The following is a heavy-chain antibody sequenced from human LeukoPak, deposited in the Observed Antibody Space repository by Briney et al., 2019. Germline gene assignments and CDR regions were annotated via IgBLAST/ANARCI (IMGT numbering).Heavy chain of an antibody. CDR3: AKDKVTIFGVVIPFDY. CDR1: GFTFSSYG. Sequence: PGGSLRLSCAASGFTFSSYGMHWVRQAPGKGLEWVAFIRYDGSKKYYEDSVKGRFTISRDNSKNTLYMKMNSLRAEDTAVYYCAKDKVTIFGVVIPFDYWGQGTLVTVSS. J-gene: IGHJ4*02. CDR2: IRYDGSKK. D-gene: IGHD3-3*01. V-gene: IGHV3-30*02.